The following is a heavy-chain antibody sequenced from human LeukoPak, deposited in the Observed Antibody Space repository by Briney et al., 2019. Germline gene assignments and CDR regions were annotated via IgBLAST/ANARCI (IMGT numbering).Heavy chain of an antibody. CDR1: GFTFSGYA. D-gene: IGHD3-3*01. CDR2: ISGGGRTT. Sequence: GGSLRLSCAASGFTFSGYAMGWVRQAPGKGLEWVSAISGGGRTTYYADSVKGRFTISRDNSENTLYLQMNSLRAEDTAVYYCAKERYYDFWSGYPTIDYWGQGTLVTVSS. J-gene: IGHJ4*02. V-gene: IGHV3-23*01. CDR3: AKERYYDFWSGYPTIDY.